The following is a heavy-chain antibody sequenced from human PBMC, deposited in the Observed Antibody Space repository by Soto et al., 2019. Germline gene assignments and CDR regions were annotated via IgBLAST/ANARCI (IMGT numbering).Heavy chain of an antibody. CDR1: GFTFSSYG. J-gene: IGHJ4*02. V-gene: IGHV3-30*18. CDR3: AKDLVRGYKKFDY. CDR2: ISYDGSNK. D-gene: IGHD6-25*01. Sequence: GGSLRLSCAASGFTFSSYGMHWVRQAPGEGLEWVAVISYDGSNKYYADSVKGRFTISRDNSKNTLYLQMNSLRAEDTAAYYCAKDLVRGYKKFDYWGQGTLVTVSS.